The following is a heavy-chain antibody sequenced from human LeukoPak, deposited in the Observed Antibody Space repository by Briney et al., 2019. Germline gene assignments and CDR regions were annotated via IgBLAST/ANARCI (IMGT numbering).Heavy chain of an antibody. J-gene: IGHJ4*02. Sequence: SETLSLTCAVYGGSFSGYYWSWIRQPPGKGLEWIGEINHSGSTNYNPSLKSRVTISLDTSKNQLSLKLTSVTAADTAVYYCARRGSSSWYFDSWGQGTLVPVSS. CDR2: INHSGST. D-gene: IGHD6-13*01. V-gene: IGHV4-34*01. CDR3: ARRGSSSWYFDS. CDR1: GGSFSGYY.